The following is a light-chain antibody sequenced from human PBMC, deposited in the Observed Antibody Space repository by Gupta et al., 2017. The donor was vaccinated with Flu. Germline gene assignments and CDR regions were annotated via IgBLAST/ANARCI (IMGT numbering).Light chain of an antibody. CDR1: SYNIGSNF. CDR2: ENN. J-gene: IGLJ3*02. CDR3: LSWDSSLSAEV. V-gene: IGLV1-51*02. Sequence: QSVFTQPPSVSAAPGQKVTISCSGSSYNIGSNFVSWYQQLPRTAPKLLIYENNKRPSGIPDRFSGSKSGASATLGITGLQTGDEADYYCLSWDSSLSAEVFGGGTKLTVL.